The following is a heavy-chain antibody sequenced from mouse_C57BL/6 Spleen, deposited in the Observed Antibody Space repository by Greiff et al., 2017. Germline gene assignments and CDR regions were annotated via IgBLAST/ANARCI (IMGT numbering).Heavy chain of an antibody. CDR3: AMDYYDYDWFAY. V-gene: IGHV1-74*01. J-gene: IGHJ3*01. D-gene: IGHD2-4*01. Sequence: QVQLQQPGAELVKPGASVKVSCKASGYTFTSYWMHWVKQRPGQGLEWIGRIHPSDSDTNYNQKFKGKATLTVDKSSSTAYMQLSSLTSEDSAVYYCAMDYYDYDWFAYWGQGTLVTVSA. CDR1: GYTFTSYW. CDR2: IHPSDSDT.